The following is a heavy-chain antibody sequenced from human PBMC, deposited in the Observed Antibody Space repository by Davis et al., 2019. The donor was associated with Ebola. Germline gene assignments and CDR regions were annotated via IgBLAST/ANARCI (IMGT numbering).Heavy chain of an antibody. J-gene: IGHJ4*02. D-gene: IGHD2-21*02. CDR1: GGSISSYY. V-gene: IGHV4-59*01. CDR3: AREMGDSSFDY. CDR2: IYYSGST. Sequence: MPSETLSLTCTVSGGSISSYYWSWIRQPPGKGLEWIGYIYYSGSTNYNLSLKSRVTISVDTSKNQFSLKLSSVTAADTAVYYCAREMGDSSFDYWGQGTLVTVSS.